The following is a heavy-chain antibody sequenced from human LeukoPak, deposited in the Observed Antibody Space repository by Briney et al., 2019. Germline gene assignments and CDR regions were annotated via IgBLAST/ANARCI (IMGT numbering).Heavy chain of an antibody. CDR3: ARAATADY. D-gene: IGHD2-15*01. CDR1: GGSFSGYY. CDR2: ISHSGST. Sequence: PSETLSLTCAVYGGSFSGYYWSWIRQPPGKGLEWIGEISHSGSTNYNPSLKSRVTISVDTSKNQFSLKLSSVTAADTAVYYCARAATADYWGQGTLVTVSS. J-gene: IGHJ4*02. V-gene: IGHV4-34*01.